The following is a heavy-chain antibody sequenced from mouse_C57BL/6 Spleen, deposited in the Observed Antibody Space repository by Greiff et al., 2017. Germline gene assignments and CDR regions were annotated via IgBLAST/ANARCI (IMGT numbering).Heavy chain of an antibody. CDR2: IDPSDSYT. CDR3: ASYYGRIDGFAY. D-gene: IGHD1-1*01. CDR1: GYTFTSYW. Sequence: QVQLQQPGAELVMPGASVKLSCKASGYTFTSYWMHWVKQRPGQGLEWIGEIDPSDSYTNYNQKFKGKSTLTVDKSSNTAYLQPSSLTSEDSAVYYCASYYGRIDGFAYWGQGTLVTVSA. V-gene: IGHV1-69*01. J-gene: IGHJ3*01.